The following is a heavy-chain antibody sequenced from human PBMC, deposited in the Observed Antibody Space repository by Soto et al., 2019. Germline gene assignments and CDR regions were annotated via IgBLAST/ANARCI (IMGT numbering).Heavy chain of an antibody. CDR3: TRAGSDPGNFYISNYYAMDV. CDR1: GFSVSSDY. J-gene: IGHJ6*02. V-gene: IGHV3-53*01. CDR2: IYSGRAT. D-gene: IGHD3-10*01. Sequence: EVQLVESGGTSIQAGGSLSLSCAASGFSVSSDYMSWVRQAPGKGLEWVSLIYSGRATYYADSVKGRFTISRAISSNTIYLHMTSLRADDTAIYYCTRAGSDPGNFYISNYYAMDVWGRGTTVTVSS.